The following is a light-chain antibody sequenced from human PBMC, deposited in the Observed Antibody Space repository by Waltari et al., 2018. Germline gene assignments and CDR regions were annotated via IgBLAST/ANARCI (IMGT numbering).Light chain of an antibody. V-gene: IGLV2-8*01. CDR2: EVS. Sequence: QSDLTQPPSASGSPGQSVTISCTGTSRDVGGYNYVSWYQQHPGKAPKLMIYEVSKRPSGVPDRFSGSKSGNTASLTVSGLQAEDEADYYCSSYAGSTLVFGGGTKLTVL. J-gene: IGLJ3*02. CDR1: SRDVGGYNY. CDR3: SSYAGSTLV.